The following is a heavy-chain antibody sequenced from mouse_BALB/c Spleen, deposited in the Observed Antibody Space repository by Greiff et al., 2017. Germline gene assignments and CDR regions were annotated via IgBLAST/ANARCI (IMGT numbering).Heavy chain of an antibody. CDR2: IDPSDSET. J-gene: IGHJ4*01. Sequence: QVQLQQSGPQLVRPGASVKISCKASGYSFTSYWMHWVKQRPGQGLEWIGMIDPSDSETRLNQKFKDKATLTVDKSSSTAYMQLSSPTSEDSAVYYGARGDGYYAMDYWGQGTSVTVSS. CDR3: ARGDGYYAMDY. V-gene: IGHV1S127*01. D-gene: IGHD2-3*01. CDR1: GYSFTSYW.